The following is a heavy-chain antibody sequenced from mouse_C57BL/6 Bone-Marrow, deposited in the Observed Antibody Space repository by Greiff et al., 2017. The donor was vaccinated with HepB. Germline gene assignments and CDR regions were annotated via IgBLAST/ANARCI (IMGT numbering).Heavy chain of an antibody. Sequence: DVLLVESGGGLVQPGGSLKLSCAASGFTFSDYGMAWVRQPPRKGPEWVAFISNLAYSIYYADTVTGRFTISRENAKNTLYLEMSSLRSEDTAMYYCARQRGFNTTVVNYGMDYWGQGTSVTVSA. CDR3: ARQRGFNTTVVNYGMDY. CDR2: ISNLAYSI. J-gene: IGHJ4*01. D-gene: IGHD1-1*01. CDR1: GFTFSDYG. V-gene: IGHV5-15*01.